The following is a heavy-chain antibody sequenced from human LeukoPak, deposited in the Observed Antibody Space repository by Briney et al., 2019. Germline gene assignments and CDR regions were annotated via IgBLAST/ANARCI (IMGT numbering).Heavy chain of an antibody. CDR1: RFTFSSYW. CDR3: AGGSSSGLLDY. D-gene: IGHD6-6*01. Sequence: GGSLRLSCAASRFTFSSYWMSWVRQAPGKGLEWVANIKQDGSEKYYVDSVKGRFTISRDNAKNSLYLQMNSLRAEDTAVYYCAGGSSSGLLDYWGQGTLVTVSS. V-gene: IGHV3-7*04. CDR2: IKQDGSEK. J-gene: IGHJ4*02.